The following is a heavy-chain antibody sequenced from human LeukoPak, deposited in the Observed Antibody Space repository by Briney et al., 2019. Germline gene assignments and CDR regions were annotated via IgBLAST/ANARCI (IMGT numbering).Heavy chain of an antibody. D-gene: IGHD5-12*01. J-gene: IGHJ4*02. CDR3: PRDSGYSGYVLFDY. V-gene: IGHV1-18*04. CDR1: EDTFTGYY. CDR2: ISVYNGNT. Sequence: GASVKVSCKASEDTFTGYYIHWVRQAPGQGLEWMGWISVYNGNTNYAQKLQGRVTMTTDTSTRTAYMELRSLRFDDTAVYYCPRDSGYSGYVLFDYWGQGTLVTVSS.